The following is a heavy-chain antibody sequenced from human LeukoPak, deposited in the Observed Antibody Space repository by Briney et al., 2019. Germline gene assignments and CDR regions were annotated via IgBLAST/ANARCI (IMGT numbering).Heavy chain of an antibody. D-gene: IGHD2-15*01. J-gene: IGHJ6*02. CDR1: GYTFTSYY. CDR2: INPSGGST. Sequence: GASVKVSCKASGYTFTSYYMHWVRQAPGQGVEWMGIINPSGGSTSYAQKFQGRVTMTRDTSTSTVYMELSSLRSEDTAVYYCASSSPLGYCSGGSCYGRQRYYGMDVWGQGTTVTVSS. CDR3: ASSSPLGYCSGGSCYGRQRYYGMDV. V-gene: IGHV1-46*01.